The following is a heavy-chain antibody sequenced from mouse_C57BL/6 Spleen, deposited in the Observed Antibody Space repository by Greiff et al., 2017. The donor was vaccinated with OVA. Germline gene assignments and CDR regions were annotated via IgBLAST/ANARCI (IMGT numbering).Heavy chain of an antibody. J-gene: IGHJ2*01. Sequence: VMLVEPGPELVKPGASVKLSCKASGYTFTSYDINWVKQRPGQGLEWIGWIYPRAGSTKYNEKFKGKATLTVDTSSSTAFMWLPSLSSEDSAVYCCARLCVSDYDEEAYYFDYWGQGTTRTVSA. D-gene: IGHD2-4*01. CDR3: ARLCVSDYDEEAYYFDY. CDR2: IYPRAGST. CDR1: GYTFTSYD. V-gene: IGHV1-85*01.